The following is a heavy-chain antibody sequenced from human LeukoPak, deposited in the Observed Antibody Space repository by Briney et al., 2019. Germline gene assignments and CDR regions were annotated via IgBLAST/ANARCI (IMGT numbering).Heavy chain of an antibody. V-gene: IGHV4-34*01. CDR1: GGSFSGYY. CDR3: ARPDCSSTSCPFDY. J-gene: IGHJ4*02. Sequence: PSETLSLTCAVYGGSFSGYYWSWIRQPPGKGLEWIGEINHSGSTNYNPSLQSRVTISVDTSKNQFSLKPSSVTAADTAVYYCARPDCSSTSCPFDYWGQGTLVTVSS. CDR2: INHSGST. D-gene: IGHD2-2*01.